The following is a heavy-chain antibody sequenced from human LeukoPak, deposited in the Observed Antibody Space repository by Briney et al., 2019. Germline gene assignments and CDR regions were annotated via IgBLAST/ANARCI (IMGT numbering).Heavy chain of an antibody. CDR2: FDPEDGET. V-gene: IGHV1-24*01. Sequence: GASVKVSCKVSGYTLTELSMHWVRQAPGKGLEWMGGFDPEDGETIYAQKFQGRVTMTEDTSTDTAYMELSSLRSEDTAVYYCATFPEVGATPPHDAFDIWGQGTVVTVSS. D-gene: IGHD1-26*01. CDR1: GYTLTELS. CDR3: ATFPEVGATPPHDAFDI. J-gene: IGHJ3*02.